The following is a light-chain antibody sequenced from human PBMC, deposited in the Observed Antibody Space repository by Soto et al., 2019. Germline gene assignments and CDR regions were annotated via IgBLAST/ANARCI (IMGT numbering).Light chain of an antibody. J-gene: IGKJ1*01. Sequence: EFVLTQSPATLSVSPGEGVTLSCRASQGIGDTLAWYQQKPGQPPRLLIYAASTRATDVPARFSGGGSETEFTLTISSLQSEDFAVYFCQQYNIWPLWTFGQGTKVDIK. CDR3: QQYNIWPLWT. CDR1: QGIGDT. V-gene: IGKV3-15*01. CDR2: AAS.